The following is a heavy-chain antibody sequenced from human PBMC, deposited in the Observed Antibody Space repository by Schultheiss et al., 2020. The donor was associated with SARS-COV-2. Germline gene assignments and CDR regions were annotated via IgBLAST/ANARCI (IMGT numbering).Heavy chain of an antibody. V-gene: IGHV3-21*04. CDR2: IDPSNSYT. D-gene: IGHD6-19*01. CDR3: ARSGSGGWLNPFHS. J-gene: IGHJ4*02. CDR1: GFTFSSYA. Sequence: GESLKISCAASGFTFSSYAMHWVRQAPGRGLEWVSAIDPSNSYTQYADSVRGRFTISRDNAKSSLYLQMNSLRADDTAVYYCARSGSGGWLNPFHSWGQGILVTVSS.